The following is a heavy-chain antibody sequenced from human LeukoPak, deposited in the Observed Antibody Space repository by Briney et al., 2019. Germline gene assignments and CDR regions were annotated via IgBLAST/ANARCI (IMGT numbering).Heavy chain of an antibody. J-gene: IGHJ6*02. V-gene: IGHV3-23*01. D-gene: IGHD3-10*01. CDR2: LSGSGGNT. CDR1: GFTFSTHV. Sequence: GGSLRLSCAASGFTFSTHVMSWVRQAPGKGLECVSALSGSGGNTYYADSVKGRFTISRDNSKNMLYLQMNSLRAEDTAVYYCAKVSGRIQIWPQPFGDGMDVWGQGTTVTVSS. CDR3: AKVSGRIQIWPQPFGDGMDV.